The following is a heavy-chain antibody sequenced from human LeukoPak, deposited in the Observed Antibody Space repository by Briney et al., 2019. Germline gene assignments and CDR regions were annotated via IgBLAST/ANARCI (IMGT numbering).Heavy chain of an antibody. CDR3: ARNGPRPGDWFDP. V-gene: IGHV4-31*03. J-gene: IGHJ5*02. Sequence: NPSQTLSLTCTVSGDSITSGDYYWSWIRQHPRKGLEWIAYIYYSGSTYYNPSLKSRVTTSVDTSKNQFALKLSSVTAADTAVYYCARNGPRPGDWFDPWGQGTLVTVSS. CDR1: GDSITSGDYY. CDR2: IYYSGST. D-gene: IGHD2-8*01.